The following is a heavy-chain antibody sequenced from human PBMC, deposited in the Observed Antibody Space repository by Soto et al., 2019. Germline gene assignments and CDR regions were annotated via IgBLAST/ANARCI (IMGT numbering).Heavy chain of an antibody. CDR2: IWYDGSVK. J-gene: IGHJ4*02. CDR1: GFTFGTYG. Sequence: GGSLRLSCAASGFTFGTYGMHWVRQAPGKGLEWVAGIWYDGSVKTYADSVKGRFSISRDNSQNTVYLQMNTLRAGDTAVYYCARADCGGQCPCDYWGQGTLVTVSS. V-gene: IGHV3-33*01. D-gene: IGHD2-21*01. CDR3: ARADCGGQCPCDY.